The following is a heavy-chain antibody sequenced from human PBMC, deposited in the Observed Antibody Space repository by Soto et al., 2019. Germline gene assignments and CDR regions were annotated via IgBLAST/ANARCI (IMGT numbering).Heavy chain of an antibody. Sequence: GGSLRLSXAASGFTFSSYAMHWVRQAPGKGLEWVAVISYDGSNKYYADSVKGRFTISRDNSKNTLYLQMNSLRAEDTAVYYCASGEYYDSSGYYDYWGQGTLVTVSS. V-gene: IGHV3-30-3*01. CDR1: GFTFSSYA. CDR3: ASGEYYDSSGYYDY. J-gene: IGHJ4*02. CDR2: ISYDGSNK. D-gene: IGHD3-22*01.